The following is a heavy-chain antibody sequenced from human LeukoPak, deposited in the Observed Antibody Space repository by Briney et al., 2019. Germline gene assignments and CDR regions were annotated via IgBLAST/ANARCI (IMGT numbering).Heavy chain of an antibody. Sequence: SETLSLTCTVSGDSISTYYWSWIRQPPGKGLEWIGEINHSGSTNYNPSLKSQVTISVDTSKNQFSLKLSSVTAADTAVYYCAGRYYDILTGYPQYYFDYWGQGTLVTVSS. CDR1: GDSISTYY. J-gene: IGHJ4*02. D-gene: IGHD3-9*01. CDR3: AGRYYDILTGYPQYYFDY. V-gene: IGHV4-34*01. CDR2: INHSGST.